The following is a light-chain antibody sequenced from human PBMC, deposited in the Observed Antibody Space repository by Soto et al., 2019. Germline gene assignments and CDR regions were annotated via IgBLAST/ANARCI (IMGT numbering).Light chain of an antibody. CDR1: QSISSY. J-gene: IGKJ2*01. V-gene: IGKV1-39*01. CDR3: QHSYSSPPMYT. CDR2: AAS. Sequence: DIQMTQSPSSLSASVGDRVTITCRASQSISSYLNWYQQKPGKAPKLLIYAASSLQSGVPSRFSGSGSGTDFTLTISSMQPEDFATYYCQHSYSSPPMYTFGPGTNLEIK.